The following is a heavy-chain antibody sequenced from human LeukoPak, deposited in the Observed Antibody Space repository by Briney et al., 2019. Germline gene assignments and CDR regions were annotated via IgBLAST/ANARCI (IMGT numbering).Heavy chain of an antibody. CDR2: IYHSGST. CDR1: GYSINSGYY. Sequence: SETLSLTCAVSGYSINSGYYWGWIRQPPGKGLEWIGIIYHSGSTYYNPSLRSRVTISVDTSKNQFSLKLSSVTAADTAVYYCASLGSAAGDYWGQGTLVTVSS. J-gene: IGHJ4*02. D-gene: IGHD6-13*01. V-gene: IGHV4-38-2*01. CDR3: ASLGSAAGDY.